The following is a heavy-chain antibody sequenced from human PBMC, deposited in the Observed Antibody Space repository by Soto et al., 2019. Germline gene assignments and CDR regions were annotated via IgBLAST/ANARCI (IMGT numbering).Heavy chain of an antibody. CDR3: ARSDGRY. J-gene: IGHJ4*02. CDR2: IYHSGST. CDR1: GGSIISINW. V-gene: IGHV4-4*02. Sequence: SSETLSLTCAVSGGSIISINWWSWVRQPPGKGLEWIGDIYHSGSTNYNPSLKSRVTISVDTSKNQFSLKLSSVTAADTAVYYCARSDGRYWGQGTLVTVSS.